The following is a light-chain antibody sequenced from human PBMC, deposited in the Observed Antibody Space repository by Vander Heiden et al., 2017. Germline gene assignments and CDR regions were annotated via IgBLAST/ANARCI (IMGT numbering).Light chain of an antibody. J-gene: IGKJ4*01. CDR3: QQRSSSPLT. V-gene: IGKV3-11*01. Sequence: EIVLTQSPATLSLSPGDRATPSCRASQSVSTYLAWYQQKPGQAPRLLIYDASNRATGIPARFSGGGSGTDFTLTISSLEPEDFAVYFCQQRSSSPLTFGGGTKVEIK. CDR1: QSVSTY. CDR2: DAS.